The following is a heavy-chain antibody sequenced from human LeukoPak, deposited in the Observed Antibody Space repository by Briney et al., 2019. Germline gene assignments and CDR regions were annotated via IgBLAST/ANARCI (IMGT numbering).Heavy chain of an antibody. D-gene: IGHD2-2*01. V-gene: IGHV3-30*18. CDR3: AKDLRYCSGTSCYEASGMDV. J-gene: IGHJ6*02. CDR2: ISYDGSDK. CDR1: GFTFSSYG. Sequence: PGGSLRLSCAASGFTFSSYGMHWVRQAPGKGLEWVAAISYDGSDKYYADSVKGRFTISTDNSKTTLSLQMNSLRAEDTAVFFCAKDLRYCSGTSCYEASGMDVWGQGTTVTVSS.